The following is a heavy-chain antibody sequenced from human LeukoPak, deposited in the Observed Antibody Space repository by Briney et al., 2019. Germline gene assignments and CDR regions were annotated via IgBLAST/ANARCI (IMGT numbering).Heavy chain of an antibody. Sequence: GGTLRLSCAASGFTFSSHGMNWVRQAPGKGLEWVSGISPNGVITYYADSVKGRFTISRDNSKGTVYLQMNSLRPEDTAIYYCAKAVSRQLALYYMDVWGKGTTVTISS. J-gene: IGHJ6*03. CDR2: ISPNGVIT. V-gene: IGHV3-23*01. D-gene: IGHD6-6*01. CDR1: GFTFSSHG. CDR3: AKAVSRQLALYYMDV.